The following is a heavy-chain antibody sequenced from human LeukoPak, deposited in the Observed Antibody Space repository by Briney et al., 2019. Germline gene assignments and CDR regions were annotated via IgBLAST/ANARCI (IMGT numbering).Heavy chain of an antibody. Sequence: GGSLRLSCAASGLTFSNYAMSWVRLGPGKGLEWVLVINVVGSATYYADSVKGRFAISRDKSKSTLYLHINSLRAEDTAVYYCASAPGSLVSIAARPYYFDSWGQGTLVTVSS. V-gene: IGHV3-23*01. CDR1: GLTFSNYA. D-gene: IGHD6-6*01. CDR2: INVVGSAT. CDR3: ASAPGSLVSIAARPYYFDS. J-gene: IGHJ4*02.